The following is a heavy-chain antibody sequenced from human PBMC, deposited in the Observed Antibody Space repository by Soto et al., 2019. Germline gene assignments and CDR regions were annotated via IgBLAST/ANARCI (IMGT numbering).Heavy chain of an antibody. V-gene: IGHV3-23*01. D-gene: IGHD5-12*01. CDR2: ISGSGGST. J-gene: IGHJ4*02. Sequence: QPGGSLRLSCAASGFTFSSYAMSWVRQAPGKGLEWVSAISGSGGSTYYADSVKGRFTISRDSSKNTLYLQMNSLRAEDTAVYYCAKLRVATTKYYLDYWGQGTLVTVSS. CDR3: AKLRVATTKYYLDY. CDR1: GFTFSSYA.